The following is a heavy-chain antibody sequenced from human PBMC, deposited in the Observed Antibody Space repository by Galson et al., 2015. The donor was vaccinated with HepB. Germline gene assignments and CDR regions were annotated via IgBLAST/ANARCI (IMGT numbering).Heavy chain of an antibody. CDR2: ISYDGSNK. Sequence: SLRLSCAASGFIFNSYAMTWVRQAPGKGLERVAFISYDGSNKYYADSVKGRFTISRDNSKNTLYLQMNSLRPEDTAVYYCAGEPYSSGWSKRGRYFDYWGQGALDTVSS. V-gene: IGHV3-30-3*01. CDR1: GFIFNSYA. CDR3: AGEPYSSGWSKRGRYFDY. D-gene: IGHD6-19*01. J-gene: IGHJ4*02.